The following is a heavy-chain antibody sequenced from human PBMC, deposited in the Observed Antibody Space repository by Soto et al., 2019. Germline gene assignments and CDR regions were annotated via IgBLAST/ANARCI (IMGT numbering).Heavy chain of an antibody. Sequence: SETLSLTCAVYGGSFSGYYWSWIRQPPGKGLEWIGEINHSGSTNYNPSLKSRVTISVDTSKNQISLKLSSVTAADTAVYYCARVGGYGIIDYWGQGTLVTVS. CDR1: GGSFSGYY. CDR3: ARVGGYGIIDY. D-gene: IGHD1-1*01. J-gene: IGHJ4*02. CDR2: INHSGST. V-gene: IGHV4-34*01.